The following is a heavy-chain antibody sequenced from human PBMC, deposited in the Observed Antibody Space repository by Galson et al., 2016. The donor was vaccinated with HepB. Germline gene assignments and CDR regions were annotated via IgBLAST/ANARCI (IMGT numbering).Heavy chain of an antibody. V-gene: IGHV1-18*01. CDR3: VRDRERSLDG. CDR2: ISTHSGTT. D-gene: IGHD4-17*01. CDR1: GYTFTTYG. J-gene: IGHJ4*02. Sequence: SVKVSCKASGYTFTTYGITWVRQAPGQGLEWMGWISTHSGTTNHAQELRGRITMTTDTSASTAYMELANLKSDDTAIYYCVRDRERSLDGWGQGTLVSVSS.